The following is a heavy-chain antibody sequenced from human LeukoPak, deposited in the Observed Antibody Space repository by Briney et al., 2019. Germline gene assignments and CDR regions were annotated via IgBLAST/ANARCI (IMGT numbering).Heavy chain of an antibody. V-gene: IGHV3-74*01. CDR2: INSDGSGT. CDR3: SYGSGREGYVDV. Sequence: PGGSLRLSCAASGFTFSSYWMHWVRQAPGEGLVWVSFINSDGSGTGYADSVKGRFTVSRDNAKNTLYLQMNSLRAEDTAVYYCSYGSGREGYVDVWGKGTTVTVSS. J-gene: IGHJ6*03. CDR1: GFTFSSYW. D-gene: IGHD3-10*01.